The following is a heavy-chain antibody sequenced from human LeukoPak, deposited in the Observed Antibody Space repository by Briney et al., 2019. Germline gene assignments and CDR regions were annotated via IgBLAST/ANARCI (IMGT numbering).Heavy chain of an antibody. J-gene: IGHJ4*02. CDR3: AKVAYYYDSSGYYYGYYFDY. Sequence: PGGSLRLSCAASGFTFSSYAMSWVRQAPGKGLEWVSAISGSGGSTYYADSVKGRFTISRDNSKNTLYLQMNSLSAEDTAVYYCAKVAYYYDSSGYYYGYYFDYWGQGTLVTVSS. V-gene: IGHV3-23*01. CDR2: ISGSGGST. CDR1: GFTFSSYA. D-gene: IGHD3-22*01.